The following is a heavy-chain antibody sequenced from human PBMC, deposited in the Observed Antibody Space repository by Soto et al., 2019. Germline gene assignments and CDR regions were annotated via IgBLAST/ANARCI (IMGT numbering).Heavy chain of an antibody. CDR2: IYYSGST. V-gene: IGHV4-31*03. J-gene: IGHJ4*02. Sequence: NPSETLSLTCTVFGDSISSGGYYWSWIRQHAGTGLEWIGYIYYSGSTYYNPSLKSRVTISLDTSKNQFSLSLSSVTAADTAVYYCARALGPPGAMVKYYFDYWGQGTLVTVSS. CDR3: ARALGPPGAMVKYYFDY. CDR1: GDSISSGGYY. D-gene: IGHD5-18*01.